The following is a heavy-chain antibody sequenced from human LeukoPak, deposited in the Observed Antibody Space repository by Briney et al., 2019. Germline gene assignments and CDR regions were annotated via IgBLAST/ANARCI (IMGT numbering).Heavy chain of an antibody. CDR2: IYYSGST. V-gene: IGHV4-59*01. J-gene: IGHJ6*03. Sequence: SETLSLTCTVSGGSISSYYWSWIRQPPGKGLKWIGYIYYSGSTDYNPPLKSRVTISVDTSKNQFSLKLSSVTAADTAVYYCARGYYYDSSGYYYYYYYYMDVWGKGTTVTVSS. CDR3: ARGYYYDSSGYYYYYYYYMDV. CDR1: GGSISSYY. D-gene: IGHD3-22*01.